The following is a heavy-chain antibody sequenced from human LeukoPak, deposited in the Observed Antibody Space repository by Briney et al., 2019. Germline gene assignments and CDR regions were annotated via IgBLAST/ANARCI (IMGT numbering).Heavy chain of an antibody. CDR2: ISASGGST. CDR1: GFTFSSYG. D-gene: IGHD6-13*01. J-gene: IGHJ4*02. CDR3: AKASSAGDSSSWNY. Sequence: GGSLRLSCAASGFTFSSYGMRWVRQAPGKGLKWVSDISASGGSTYYAGSVKGRLTISRDNSKKTLHLQMNSLRAEDTAIYYCAKASSAGDSSSWNYWGQGILATVSS. V-gene: IGHV3-23*01.